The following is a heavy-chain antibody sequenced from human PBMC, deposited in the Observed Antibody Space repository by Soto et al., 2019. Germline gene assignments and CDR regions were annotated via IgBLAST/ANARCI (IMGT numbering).Heavy chain of an antibody. CDR2: IKQDGSEQ. CDR3: AREAV. Sequence: EVQLVESGGGLVQPGGSLRLSCAASGFTFSGYWMSWVRQAPGKGLEWVANIKQDGSEQFYVDSVKGRFTISRDNAKTSLSLQMNSLRAQDTAVYYCAREAVWGQGTTVTVSS. CDR1: GFTFSGYW. V-gene: IGHV3-7*05. J-gene: IGHJ6*02.